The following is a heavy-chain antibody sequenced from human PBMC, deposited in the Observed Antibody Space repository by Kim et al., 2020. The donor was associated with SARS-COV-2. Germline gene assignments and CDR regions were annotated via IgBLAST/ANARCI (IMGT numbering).Heavy chain of an antibody. CDR1: GITFSDHH. D-gene: IGHD1-26*01. CDR3: ATVGSGRYSFRNWYFDL. J-gene: IGHJ2*01. Sequence: GGSLRLSYAVSGITFSDHHMSWIRQAPGRGLEWVSSISGSGSSKDYADSVKGRSIISRDNTKNSLFLHMNSLTVEDTAVYYCATVGSGRYSFRNWYFDLWGCGTLVTVSS. CDR2: ISGSGSSK. V-gene: IGHV3-11*01.